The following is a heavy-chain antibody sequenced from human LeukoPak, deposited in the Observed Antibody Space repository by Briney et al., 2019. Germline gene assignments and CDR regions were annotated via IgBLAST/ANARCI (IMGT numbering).Heavy chain of an antibody. CDR1: GFTFSSYG. V-gene: IGHV3-30*18. D-gene: IGHD2-15*01. Sequence: GRSLRLSCAASGFTFSSYGMHWVRQAPGKGLEWVAVISYDGSNKYYADSVKGRFTISRDNSKNTLYLQMNSLRAEDTAVYYCAKGYQRVVVVAAIDYWGQGTLVTVSS. CDR3: AKGYQRVVVVAAIDY. J-gene: IGHJ4*02. CDR2: ISYDGSNK.